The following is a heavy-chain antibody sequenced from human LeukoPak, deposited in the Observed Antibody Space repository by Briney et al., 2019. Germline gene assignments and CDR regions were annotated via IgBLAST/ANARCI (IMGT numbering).Heavy chain of an antibody. Sequence: ASVKVSCKASGYTFTGYYMHWVRQAPGQGLEWMGRINPNSGGTNYAQKFQGRVTMTRDTSISTAYMELSRLRSDDTAVYYCAYRDSYGSQHWDYYYMDVWGKATTVTVSS. CDR3: AYRDSYGSQHWDYYYMDV. CDR2: INPNSGGT. V-gene: IGHV1-2*06. J-gene: IGHJ6*03. D-gene: IGHD5-18*01. CDR1: GYTFTGYY.